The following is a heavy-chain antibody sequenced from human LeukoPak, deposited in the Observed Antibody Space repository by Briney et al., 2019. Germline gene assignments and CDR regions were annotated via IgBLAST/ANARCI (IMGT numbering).Heavy chain of an antibody. Sequence: GGSLRLSCAASGFTFSSYSMNWVRQAPGKGLEWVSSISSSSYIYYADSVKGQFTISRDNAKNSLCLQMNSLRAEDTAVYYCARARYCSSTSCHPGAFDTWGQGTMVTVSS. CDR3: ARARYCSSTSCHPGAFDT. CDR2: ISSSSYI. J-gene: IGHJ3*02. CDR1: GFTFSSYS. V-gene: IGHV3-21*01. D-gene: IGHD2-2*01.